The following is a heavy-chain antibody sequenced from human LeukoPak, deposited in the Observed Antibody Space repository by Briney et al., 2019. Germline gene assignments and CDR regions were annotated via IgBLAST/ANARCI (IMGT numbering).Heavy chain of an antibody. Sequence: ASVKVSCKASGYTFTSHDINWVRQATGQGLEWMGWMNPNSGNTGYAQKFQGRVTMTRNTSISTAYMELSSLRPEDTAVYYCARGLGIAVAAVLYWGQGTLVTVSS. CDR2: MNPNSGNT. J-gene: IGHJ4*02. V-gene: IGHV1-8*01. D-gene: IGHD6-19*01. CDR3: ARGLGIAVAAVLY. CDR1: GYTFTSHD.